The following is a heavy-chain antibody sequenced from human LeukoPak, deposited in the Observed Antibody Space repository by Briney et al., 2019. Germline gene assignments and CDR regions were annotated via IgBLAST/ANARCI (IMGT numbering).Heavy chain of an antibody. D-gene: IGHD3-10*01. V-gene: IGHV3-30*03. J-gene: IGHJ3*02. CDR1: GFTFSHYG. CDR2: ISYDGSNK. Sequence: QSGGSLRLSCAASGFTFSHYGMHWVRQAPGKGLEWVAVISYDGSNKYYADSVKGRFTISRDNSKNTLYLQMNSLRAEDTAVYYCASLEGSYGSGSYPPPPDAFDIWGQGTMVTVSS. CDR3: ASLEGSYGSGSYPPPPDAFDI.